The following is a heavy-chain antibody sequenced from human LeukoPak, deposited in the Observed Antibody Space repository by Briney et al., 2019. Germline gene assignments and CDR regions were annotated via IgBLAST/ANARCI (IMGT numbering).Heavy chain of an antibody. CDR1: GYSFSRYW. CDR3: ARRAPSYWYFDL. V-gene: IGHV5-51*01. Sequence: GESLKISCRGSGYSFSRYWIGWVRQMPGKGLEWMGIIYPGDSESRYGPSFQGQVTVSVDKSSSTAYLQWSSLKASDTAMYYCARRAPSYWYFDLWGRGTLVTVSS. J-gene: IGHJ2*01. CDR2: IYPGDSES.